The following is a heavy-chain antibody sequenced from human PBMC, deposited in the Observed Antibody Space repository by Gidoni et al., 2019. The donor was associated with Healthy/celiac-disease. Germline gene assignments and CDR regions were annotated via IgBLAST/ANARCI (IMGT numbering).Heavy chain of an antibody. V-gene: IGHV1-46*01. J-gene: IGHJ6*02. CDR1: GYTFTSYY. D-gene: IGHD2-21*02. CDR3: ARECGGNSVARSYYYYGMDV. CDR2: INPSGGST. Sequence: QVQLVQSGAEVKKHGASVKVSCKASGYTFTSYYIPWGRQAPGQGLEWMGIINPSGGSTSYANKFQGRVTMTRDTSTSTVYMELSSLRSEDTAVYYCARECGGNSVARSYYYYGMDVWGQGTTVTVSS.